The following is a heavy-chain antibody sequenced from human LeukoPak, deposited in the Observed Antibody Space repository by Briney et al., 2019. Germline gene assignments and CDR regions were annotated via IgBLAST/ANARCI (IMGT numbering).Heavy chain of an antibody. CDR2: INSDGSTT. D-gene: IGHD6-19*01. CDR3: ARVIYSGWEGELSD. Sequence: PGGSLRLSCAASGFTFSSYWMHWVRQAPGEGLVLVSRINSDGSTTSYADSVMGRFTISRDNAKNTLYLQMNSLRAEDTAVYYCARVIYSGWEGELSDWGQGTLVTVSS. CDR1: GFTFSSYW. J-gene: IGHJ4*02. V-gene: IGHV3-74*01.